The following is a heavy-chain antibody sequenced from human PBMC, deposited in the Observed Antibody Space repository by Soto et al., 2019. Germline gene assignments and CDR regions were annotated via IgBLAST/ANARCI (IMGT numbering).Heavy chain of an antibody. CDR3: ARARSYYDSSAKGPFFDY. J-gene: IGHJ4*02. CDR1: GGSISSGGYY. CDR2: IYYSGST. D-gene: IGHD3-22*01. Sequence: PSETLSLTCTVSGGSISSGGYYWSWIRQHPGKGLEWIGYIYYSGSTYYNPSLKSRVTISVDTSKNQFSLKLSSVTAADTAVYYCARARSYYDSSAKGPFFDYWGQGPL. V-gene: IGHV4-31*03.